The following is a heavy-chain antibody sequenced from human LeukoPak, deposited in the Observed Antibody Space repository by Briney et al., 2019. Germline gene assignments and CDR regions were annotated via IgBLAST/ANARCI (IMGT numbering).Heavy chain of an antibody. Sequence: GGSLTLSCAASGFPFSDYALSWVRQAPGKGLEWVSAISGSGSNTYYADSVKGRFTIARDNSKNTLFLQVDSLRADDTAVYYCAKRVPGGFYYDRSGPFDYWGPGTLVTVSS. CDR3: AKRVPGGFYYDRSGPFDY. V-gene: IGHV3-23*01. CDR1: GFPFSDYA. D-gene: IGHD3-22*01. CDR2: ISGSGSNT. J-gene: IGHJ4*02.